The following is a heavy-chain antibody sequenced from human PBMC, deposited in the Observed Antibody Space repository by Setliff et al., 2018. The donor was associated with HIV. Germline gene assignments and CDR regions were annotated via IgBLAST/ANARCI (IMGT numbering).Heavy chain of an antibody. J-gene: IGHJ4*02. Sequence: GGSLRLSCAASGFIFSTYSMNWVRQAPGKGPEWVSYITGSGDTIYYADSVKGRFTMSRDNAKDSVYLQMNTLRVEDTAVYYCAREATPRHSSGWVYFDYWGQGMMVTVSS. D-gene: IGHD6-19*01. CDR2: ITGSGDTI. CDR3: AREATPRHSSGWVYFDY. CDR1: GFIFSTYS. V-gene: IGHV3-48*04.